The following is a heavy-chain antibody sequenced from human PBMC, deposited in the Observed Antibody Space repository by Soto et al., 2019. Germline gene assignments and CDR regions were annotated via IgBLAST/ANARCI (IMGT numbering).Heavy chain of an antibody. CDR2: MYYTGNK. CDR3: ARRSSSSLGSLFDP. CDR1: RASITSSTYY. V-gene: IGHV4-39*01. Sequence: PSDTLSLTCPLSRASITSSTYYWDWIRQPPGKGLEWIGAMYYTGNKNYNPSLESRVTMSVDTSKNQFSLKLSSVTPTDTAVYYCARRSSSSLGSLFDPWGRG. D-gene: IGHD6-6*01. J-gene: IGHJ5*02.